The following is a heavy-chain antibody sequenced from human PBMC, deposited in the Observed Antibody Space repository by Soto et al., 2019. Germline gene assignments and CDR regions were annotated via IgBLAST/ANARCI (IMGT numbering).Heavy chain of an antibody. CDR1: GFTFRSYG. Sequence: GGSLRLSCAASGFTFRSYGMHWARQAPGKGLEWVAIISYDGSSKYYSDSVKGRFTIPRDNSKNTLFLQMNSLRGEDTAVYYCAKDNSGASGYSLDYWGQGTLVIVSS. CDR3: AKDNSGASGYSLDY. V-gene: IGHV3-30*18. CDR2: ISYDGSSK. D-gene: IGHD3-22*01. J-gene: IGHJ4*02.